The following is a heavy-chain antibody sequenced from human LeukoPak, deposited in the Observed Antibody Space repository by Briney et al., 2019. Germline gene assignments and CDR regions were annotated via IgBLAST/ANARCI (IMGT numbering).Heavy chain of an antibody. Sequence: ALVKVSCKASGYTFTAYTIHWVRQAPGQRLEWMGWINAGNGNTRSSQKFQGRVTITRDTSASTAYMELSSLRPEDTAVYYCARGPRSDFWTGYYENWFDPWGQGTLVTVSS. CDR3: ARGPRSDFWTGYYENWFDP. CDR1: GYTFTAYT. V-gene: IGHV1-3*01. CDR2: INAGNGNT. J-gene: IGHJ5*02. D-gene: IGHD3/OR15-3a*01.